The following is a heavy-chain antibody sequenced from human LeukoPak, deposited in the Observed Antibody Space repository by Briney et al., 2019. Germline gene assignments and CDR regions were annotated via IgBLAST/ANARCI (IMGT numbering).Heavy chain of an antibody. Sequence: PSETLSPTCTVSGGSISSYYWSWIRQAAGKGLEWIGHIYTSGSTNYNPSLRSRVTMSVDMSKNQFSLKLRSVTAADTAVYYCARDVVAARGSFDYWGQGTLVTVSS. CDR1: GGSISSYY. CDR3: ARDVVAARGSFDY. V-gene: IGHV4-4*07. D-gene: IGHD2-2*01. CDR2: IYTSGST. J-gene: IGHJ4*02.